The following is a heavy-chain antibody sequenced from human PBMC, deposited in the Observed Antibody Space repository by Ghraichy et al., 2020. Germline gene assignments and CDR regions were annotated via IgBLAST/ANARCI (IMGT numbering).Heavy chain of an antibody. CDR2: ISSSSYI. CDR1: GFTFSSYS. V-gene: IGHV3-21*01. D-gene: IGHD4-17*01. Sequence: GGSLRLSCAASGFTFSSYSMNWVRQAPGKGLEWVSSISSSSYIYYADSVKGRFTISRDNAKNSLYLQMNSLRAEDTAVYYCARDSAYGDYDYWGQGTLVTVSS. CDR3: ARDSAYGDYDY. J-gene: IGHJ4*02.